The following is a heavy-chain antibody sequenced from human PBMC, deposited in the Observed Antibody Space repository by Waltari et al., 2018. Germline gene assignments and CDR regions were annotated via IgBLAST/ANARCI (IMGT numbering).Heavy chain of an antibody. CDR1: GGSISSYY. D-gene: IGHD5-18*01. CDR2: IYYSGST. Sequence: QVQLQESGPGLVKPSETLSLTCTVSGGSISSYYWSWIRQPPGKGLEWIGYIYYSGSTNYNPSLKSRVTISVDTSKNQFSLKLSSVTAADTAVYYCARDPKGVTLFDIWGQGTMVTVSS. CDR3: ARDPKGVTLFDI. J-gene: IGHJ3*02. V-gene: IGHV4-59*01.